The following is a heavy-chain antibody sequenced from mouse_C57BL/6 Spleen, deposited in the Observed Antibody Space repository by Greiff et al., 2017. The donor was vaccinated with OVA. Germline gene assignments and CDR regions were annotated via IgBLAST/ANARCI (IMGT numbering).Heavy chain of an antibody. J-gene: IGHJ4*01. CDR1: GYTFPSSW. Sequence: VQLQQPGAELVRPGTSVKLSCKASGYTFPSSWMPWVTQRPGQGLEWIGVIDPSDSYTNYNQKFKGKATLTVDTSSSTAYMQLSSLTSEDSAVYYCARGGIYAMDYWGQGTSVTVSS. V-gene: IGHV1-59*01. CDR2: IDPSDSYT. CDR3: ARGGIYAMDY.